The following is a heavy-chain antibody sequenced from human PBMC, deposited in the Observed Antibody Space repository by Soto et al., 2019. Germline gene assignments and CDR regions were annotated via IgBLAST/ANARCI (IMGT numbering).Heavy chain of an antibody. J-gene: IGHJ3*01. CDR2: ISYDGSNK. CDR3: ASDSPRHVFDL. Sequence: GSLRLSCAASGFTFSSYAMHWVRQAPGKGPEWVAVISYDGSNKYYADSVKGRFTISRDNSTNTLYLQMNSLRAEDTAVYYCASDSPRHVFDLWGQGTLDTVSS. V-gene: IGHV3-30-3*01. CDR1: GFTFSSYA.